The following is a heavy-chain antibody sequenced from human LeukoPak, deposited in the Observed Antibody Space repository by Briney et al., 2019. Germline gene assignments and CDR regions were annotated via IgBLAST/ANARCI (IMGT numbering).Heavy chain of an antibody. CDR1: GFTVSSNY. Sequence: GGSLRLSCAASGFTVSSNYMSWVRQAPGKGLEWVSVIYSGGSTYYADSVKGRFTISRDNSKNTLYLRMNSLRAEDTAVYYCARDSDYGDYSYWGQGTLVTVSS. CDR3: ARDSDYGDYSY. CDR2: IYSGGST. J-gene: IGHJ4*02. V-gene: IGHV3-53*01. D-gene: IGHD4-17*01.